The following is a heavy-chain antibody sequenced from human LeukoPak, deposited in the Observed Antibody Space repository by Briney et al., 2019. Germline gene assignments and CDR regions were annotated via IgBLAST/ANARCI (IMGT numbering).Heavy chain of an antibody. Sequence: SETLSLTCAFYGGSFSGYYWSWIRQPPGKGLEWIGEINHSGNTNYNPSLKSRVTISVDTSKNQFSLKLSSVTAADTAVYYCARGGVFDPDRIVGATTEDYWGQGTLVTVSS. V-gene: IGHV4-34*01. CDR1: GGSFSGYY. J-gene: IGHJ4*02. CDR3: ARGGVFDPDRIVGATTEDY. D-gene: IGHD1-26*01. CDR2: INHSGNT.